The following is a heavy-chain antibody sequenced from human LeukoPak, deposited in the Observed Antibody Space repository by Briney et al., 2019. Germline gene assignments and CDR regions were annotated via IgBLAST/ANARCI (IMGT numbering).Heavy chain of an antibody. V-gene: IGHV4-34*01. Sequence: SETLSLTCAVYGASYNAYYWSWLRQPPGKGVEWIGDIDHRGTATYNPSLKSRLTISADASKNQFSLKLNSVTDADTAVYYCAVGITILGVAASFDSWGQGNLVIVSS. CDR1: GASYNAYY. CDR3: AVGITILGVAASFDS. J-gene: IGHJ4*02. CDR2: IDHRGTA. D-gene: IGHD3-3*01.